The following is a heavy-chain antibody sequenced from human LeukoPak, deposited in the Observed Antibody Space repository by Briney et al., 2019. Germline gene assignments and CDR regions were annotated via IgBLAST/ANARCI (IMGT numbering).Heavy chain of an antibody. CDR3: ARHTDFPPYYFDF. Sequence: PSETLSLTCTISGGSISSYYWSWIRQPPGKGLEWIGYINHSGSTNSGLSLRGRVTMSVDMSKSHFSLNLNSVTAADTAVYYCARHTDFPPYYFDFWGQGALVTVSP. J-gene: IGHJ4*02. V-gene: IGHV4-59*08. CDR2: INHSGST. CDR1: GGSISSYY. D-gene: IGHD3-3*01.